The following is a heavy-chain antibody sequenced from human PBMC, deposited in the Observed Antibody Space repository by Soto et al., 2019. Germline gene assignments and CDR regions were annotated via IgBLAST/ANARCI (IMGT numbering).Heavy chain of an antibody. CDR3: ARIPVSYYDFWSGPIATPVVRDYYYYMDV. CDR1: GFTFSSYW. Sequence: GGSLRLSCAASGFTFSSYWMHWVRQAPGKGLVWVSRINSDGSSTSYADSVKGRFTISRDNAKNTLYLQMNSLRAEDTAVYYCARIPVSYYDFWSGPIATPVVRDYYYYMDVWGKGTTVTVSS. J-gene: IGHJ6*03. V-gene: IGHV3-74*01. CDR2: INSDGSST. D-gene: IGHD3-3*01.